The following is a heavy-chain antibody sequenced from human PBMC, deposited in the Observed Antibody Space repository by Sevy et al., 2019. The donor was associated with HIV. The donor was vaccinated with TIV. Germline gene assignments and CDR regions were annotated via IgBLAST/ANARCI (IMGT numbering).Heavy chain of an antibody. CDR2: IRYDGSNK. J-gene: IGHJ4*02. Sequence: GGSLRLSCAASGFTFSSYGMHWVRQAPGKGLEWVAFIRYDGSNKYYADSVKGRFTISRDNSKNTLYLQMNSLRAEVTALYYCAREAAPYSDRSGYYPDYWGQGTLVTVSS. CDR3: AREAAPYSDRSGYYPDY. V-gene: IGHV3-30*02. D-gene: IGHD3-22*01. CDR1: GFTFSSYG.